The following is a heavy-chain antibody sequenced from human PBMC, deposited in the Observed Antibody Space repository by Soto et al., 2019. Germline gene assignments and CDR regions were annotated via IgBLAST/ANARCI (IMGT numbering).Heavy chain of an antibody. D-gene: IGHD3-10*01. CDR2: SSYDGRET. V-gene: IGHV3-30*03. J-gene: IGHJ4*02. CDR1: DFDFSSYG. CDR3: ARDSGWPILNSDN. Sequence: QPGGSLRLSCAASDFDFSSYGIHWVRQAPGKGLEWVAASSYDGRETFYADSAKGRFTVSKEMSKNTAFLQMNALRHEDTAVYFCARDSGWPILNSDNWGQGTPVTVSS.